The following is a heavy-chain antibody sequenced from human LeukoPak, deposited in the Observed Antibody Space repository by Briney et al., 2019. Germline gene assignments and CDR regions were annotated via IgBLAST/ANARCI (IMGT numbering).Heavy chain of an antibody. CDR2: IYTSGST. D-gene: IGHD6-13*01. J-gene: IGHJ5*02. CDR3: ARVDPLPVIAAAGEEWFDP. CDR1: GGSISSYY. Sequence: SETLSLTCTVCGGSISSYYWSWIRQPAEKGLEWIGRIYTSGSTNYNPSLKSRVTMSVDTSKNQFSLKLSSVTAADTAVYYCARVDPLPVIAAAGEEWFDPWGQGTLVTVSS. V-gene: IGHV4-4*07.